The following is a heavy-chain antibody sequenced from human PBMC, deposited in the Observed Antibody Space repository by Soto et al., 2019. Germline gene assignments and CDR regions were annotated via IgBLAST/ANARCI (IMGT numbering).Heavy chain of an antibody. CDR2: IYYSGST. J-gene: IGHJ5*02. D-gene: IGHD3-10*01. Sequence: SETLSLTCTVSGESIRSDTDYRAWIRQPPGKGPEWIGSIYYSGSTYYNPSLKSRITISVDTSKNQFSLKLNSVTAADTAVYYCARRLEEFGNYWFDPWGQGTLVTVS. V-gene: IGHV4-39*01. CDR1: GESIRSDTDY. CDR3: ARRLEEFGNYWFDP.